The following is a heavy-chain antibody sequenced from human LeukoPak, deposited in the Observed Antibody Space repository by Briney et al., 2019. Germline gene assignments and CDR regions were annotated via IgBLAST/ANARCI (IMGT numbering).Heavy chain of an antibody. CDR3: ARVQGQLDAFDI. Sequence: SETLSLTCTVSGGSISTSSYYWSWIRQPAGKGLEWIGRIYTSGSTNYNPSLKSRVTMSVDTSKNQFSLKLSSVTAADTAVYYCARVQGQLDAFDIWGQGTMVTVSS. V-gene: IGHV4-61*02. CDR2: IYTSGST. CDR1: GGSISTSSYY. D-gene: IGHD2-2*01. J-gene: IGHJ3*02.